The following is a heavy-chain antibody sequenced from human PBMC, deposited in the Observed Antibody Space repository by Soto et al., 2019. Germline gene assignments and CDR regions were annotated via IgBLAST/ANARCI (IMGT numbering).Heavy chain of an antibody. J-gene: IGHJ4*02. CDR2: IYYSGST. CDR1: GGSISSYY. CDR3: ARAAYCGGDCQQPYDY. Sequence: SETLSLTCTVSGGSISSYYWSWIRQPPGKGLEWIGYIYYSGSTNYNPSLKSRVTISVDTSKNQFSLKLSSVTAADTAVYYCARAAYCGGDCQQPYDYWGQGTLVTVSS. D-gene: IGHD2-21*02. V-gene: IGHV4-59*01.